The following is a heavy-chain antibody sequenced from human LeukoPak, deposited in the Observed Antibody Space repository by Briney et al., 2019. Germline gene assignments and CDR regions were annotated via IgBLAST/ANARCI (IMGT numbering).Heavy chain of an antibody. CDR2: IQYDGSNE. V-gene: IGHV3-30*12. D-gene: IGHD3-3*01. CDR3: ARDVYDFWSGYPYYYYYMDV. CDR1: RFTFSIYG. Sequence: GCSLRLSYAASRFTFSIYGMHWVRQAPGKGLDWVAYIQYDGSNEQYADSVKGRFTISRDNAKNSLYLQMNSLRAEDTAVYYCARDVYDFWSGYPYYYYYMDVWGKGTTVTVSS. J-gene: IGHJ6*03.